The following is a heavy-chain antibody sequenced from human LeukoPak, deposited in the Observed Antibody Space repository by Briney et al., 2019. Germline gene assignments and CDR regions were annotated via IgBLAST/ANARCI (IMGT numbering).Heavy chain of an antibody. J-gene: IGHJ2*01. Sequence: SETLSLTCAVYGGSFSGYYWSWIRQPPGKGLEWIGEINHSGSTNYNPSLKSRVTISVDTSKNQFSLKLSSVTAADTAVYYCARVPSSSGYYYRDWYFDLWGRGTLVTVSS. CDR2: INHSGST. CDR1: GGSFSGYY. V-gene: IGHV4-34*01. CDR3: ARVPSSSGYYYRDWYFDL. D-gene: IGHD3-22*01.